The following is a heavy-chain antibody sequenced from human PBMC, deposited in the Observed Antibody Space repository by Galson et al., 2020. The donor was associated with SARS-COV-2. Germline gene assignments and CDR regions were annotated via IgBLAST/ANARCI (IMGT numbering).Heavy chain of an antibody. J-gene: IGHJ4*02. CDR3: TTEITKGGKFH. D-gene: IGHD2-21*01. Sequence: GESLKISCVVSGFSFSNNNAWMSWVRQAPGKGLEWVGRIKSKAEGGTTDYAAPVRGRFSISRDASENTLYLQMNSLKSDDTAVYYCTTEITKGGKFHWGQGALVTVSS. V-gene: IGHV3-15*01. CDR1: GFSFSNNNAW. CDR2: IKSKAEGGTT.